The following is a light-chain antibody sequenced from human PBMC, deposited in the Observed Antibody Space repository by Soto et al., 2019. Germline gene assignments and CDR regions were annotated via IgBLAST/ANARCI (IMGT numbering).Light chain of an antibody. J-gene: IGKJ1*01. Sequence: DIQMTQSPSSLSASVGDRVTIACRATQSISIYLNWYQQKPGKAPKLLIYGATTLQSGVPSRFSGSGSGTYFTLTISSLQPEDFATYYCQQCLTTPRTFGQGTRVEI. CDR2: GAT. CDR3: QQCLTTPRT. CDR1: QSISIY. V-gene: IGKV1-39*01.